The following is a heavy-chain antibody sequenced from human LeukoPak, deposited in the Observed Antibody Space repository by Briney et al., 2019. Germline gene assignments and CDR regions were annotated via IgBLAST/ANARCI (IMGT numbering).Heavy chain of an antibody. D-gene: IGHD3-22*01. CDR1: GGSISSYY. Sequence: SETLSLTCTVSGGSISSYYWSWIRQPPGKGLEWIGRIYTSGSTNYNPSLKSRVTMSVDTSKNQFSLKLSSVTAADTAVYYCARDWNYYDSSGYRYYFDYWGQGTLVTVSS. J-gene: IGHJ4*02. CDR2: IYTSGST. V-gene: IGHV4-4*07. CDR3: ARDWNYYDSSGYRYYFDY.